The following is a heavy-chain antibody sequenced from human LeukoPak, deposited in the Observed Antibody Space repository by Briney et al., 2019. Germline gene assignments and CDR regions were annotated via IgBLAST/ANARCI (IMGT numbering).Heavy chain of an antibody. J-gene: IGHJ4*02. V-gene: IGHV3-21*06. Sequence: GGSLRLSCAASGFTSRSYSMKWVRQAPGKGLEWVSSISSSSSYIYYADSVKGRFTISRDNAKNLLYLQMNSLRAEDTAVYYCARYSDTGYSSSWYSTPFDYWGQGTLVTVFS. CDR1: GFTSRSYS. CDR3: ARYSDTGYSSSWYSTPFDY. CDR2: ISSSSSYI. D-gene: IGHD6-13*01.